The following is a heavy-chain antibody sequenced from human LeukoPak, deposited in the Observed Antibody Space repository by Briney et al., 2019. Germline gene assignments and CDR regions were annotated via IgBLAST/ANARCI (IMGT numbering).Heavy chain of an antibody. CDR3: ARHYCGSINCLDVFKI. D-gene: IGHD2-2*01. CDR1: GVSLSVGRYY. CDR2: KYFSGSA. V-gene: IGHV4-31*03. J-gene: IGHJ3*02. Sequence: SESLSLTCNVSGVSLSVGRYYCTWTRQHPGRGLEWTAYKYFSGSAKNNPSLKGRVTMSIATPENQFFLRWSSVTAAATAMIYSARHYCGSINCLDVFKIWGQGKLVTVSS.